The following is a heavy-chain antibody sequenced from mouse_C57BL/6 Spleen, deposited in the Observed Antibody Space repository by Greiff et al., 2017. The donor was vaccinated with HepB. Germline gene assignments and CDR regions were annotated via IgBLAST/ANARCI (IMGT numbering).Heavy chain of an antibody. CDR2: INYDGSST. D-gene: IGHD4-1*01. CDR1: GFTFSDYY. Sequence: EVQLVESEGGLVQPGSSMKLSCTASGFTFSDYYMAWVRQVPEKGLEWVANINYDGSSTYYLDSLKSRFIISRDNAKNILYLQMSSLKSEDTATYYCARDRGRTGTRAMDYWGQGTSVTVSS. CDR3: ARDRGRTGTRAMDY. J-gene: IGHJ4*01. V-gene: IGHV5-16*01.